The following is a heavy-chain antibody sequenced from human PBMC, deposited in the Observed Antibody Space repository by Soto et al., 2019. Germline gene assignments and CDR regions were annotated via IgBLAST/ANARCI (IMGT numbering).Heavy chain of an antibody. D-gene: IGHD3-3*01. CDR1: GGSISSSSYY. CDR2: IYYSGST. CDR3: ARGDFWSGYYIPNWFDP. J-gene: IGHJ5*02. V-gene: IGHV4-39*01. Sequence: SETLSLTCTVSGGSISSSSYYWGWIRQPPGKGLEWIGSIYYSGSTYYNPSLKSRVTISVDTSKNQFSLKLSSVTAADTAVYYCARGDFWSGYYIPNWFDPWGQGTLVTVSS.